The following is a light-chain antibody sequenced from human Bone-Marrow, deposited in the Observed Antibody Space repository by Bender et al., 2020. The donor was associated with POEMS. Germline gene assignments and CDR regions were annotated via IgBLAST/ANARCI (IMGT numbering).Light chain of an antibody. CDR1: SSNIGKNY. Sequence: QSVLTQPPSASGTPGQRVTISCSGSSSNIGKNYVYWYQQLPGTAPKLLIYSNNQRPSGVPDRFSGSQSGTSASLAITGLQSEDEAAYFCQSYDSDLNGWVFGGGTKLTVL. J-gene: IGLJ3*02. CDR3: QSYDSDLNGWV. V-gene: IGLV1-47*01. CDR2: SNN.